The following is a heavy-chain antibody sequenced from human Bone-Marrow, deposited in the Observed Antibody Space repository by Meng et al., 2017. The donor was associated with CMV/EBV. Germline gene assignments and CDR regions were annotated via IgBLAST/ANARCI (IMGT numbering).Heavy chain of an antibody. D-gene: IGHD6-13*01. J-gene: IGHJ5*02. V-gene: IGHV3-48*04. CDR1: GFTFSSYS. CDR2: ISSSSSTI. Sequence: GGSLRLSCAASGFTFSSYSMNWVRQAPGKGLEWVSYISSSSSTIYYADSVKGRFTISRDNAKNSLYLQMNSLRAEDTAVYYCARDGYSSSWYSFNWCDPWGQGTLVTVSS. CDR3: ARDGYSSSWYSFNWCDP.